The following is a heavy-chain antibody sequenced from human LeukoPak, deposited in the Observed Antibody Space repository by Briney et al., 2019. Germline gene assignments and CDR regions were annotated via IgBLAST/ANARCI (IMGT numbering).Heavy chain of an antibody. J-gene: IGHJ3*01. CDR2: ISGSGGTT. V-gene: IGHV3-23*01. Sequence: GGSLRLSCAASGITFSSYAMSWVRQAPGKGLEWVSGISGSGGTTYYADSVKGRFTISRDNSKNTLYLQMNSLRAEDTAVCYCAKETASGYGDFDFWGQGTMVTVSS. D-gene: IGHD3-22*01. CDR1: GITFSSYA. CDR3: AKETASGYGDFDF.